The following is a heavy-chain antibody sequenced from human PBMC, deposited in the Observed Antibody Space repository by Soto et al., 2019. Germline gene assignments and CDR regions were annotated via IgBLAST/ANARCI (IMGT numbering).Heavy chain of an antibody. CDR2: IYYSGST. D-gene: IGHD3-3*01. J-gene: IGHJ5*02. CDR3: ARHTMGNYDFWSGPYNWFDP. Sequence: LSLTCTVSGGSISSSSYYWGWIRQPPGKGLEWIGSIYYSGSTYYNPSLKSRVTISVDTSKNQFSLKLSSVTAADTAVYYCARHTMGNYDFWSGPYNWFDPWGQGTLVTVSS. V-gene: IGHV4-39*01. CDR1: GGSISSSSYY.